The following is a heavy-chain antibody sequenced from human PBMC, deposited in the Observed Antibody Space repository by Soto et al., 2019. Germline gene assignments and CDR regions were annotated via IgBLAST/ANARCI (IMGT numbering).Heavy chain of an antibody. Sequence: GGSLRLSCAASGFTFSDYYMSWIRQAPGKGLEWVSYISSSGSTIYYADSVKGRFTISRDNAKNSLYLQMNSLRAEDTAVYYCARDLGTSYYDILTGYPAYYMDVWGKGTTVTVSS. J-gene: IGHJ6*03. V-gene: IGHV3-11*01. CDR1: GFTFSDYY. CDR3: ARDLGTSYYDILTGYPAYYMDV. D-gene: IGHD3-9*01. CDR2: ISSSGSTI.